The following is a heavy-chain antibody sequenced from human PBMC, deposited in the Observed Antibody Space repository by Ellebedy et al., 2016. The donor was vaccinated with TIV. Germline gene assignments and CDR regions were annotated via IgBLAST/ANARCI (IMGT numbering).Heavy chain of an antibody. Sequence: MPSETLSLTCTVSGGSISPYYWSWVRQSPGKGLEWIGFISETGRTNYSPSLEGRVTISADTSKNQFTLNLTSVTAADTAVYYCARRLRVLLRTDYFFYMDVWGKGTTAIVSS. CDR2: ISETGRT. V-gene: IGHV4-59*01. CDR3: ARRLRVLLRTDYFFYMDV. D-gene: IGHD2-15*01. J-gene: IGHJ6*03. CDR1: GGSISPYY.